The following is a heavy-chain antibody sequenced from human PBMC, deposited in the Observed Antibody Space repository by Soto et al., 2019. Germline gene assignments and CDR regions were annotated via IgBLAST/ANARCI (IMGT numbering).Heavy chain of an antibody. J-gene: IGHJ4*02. Sequence: ASVKVSCKASGYTFTGYYMHWVRQTPGQGLEWMGWINPNSGGTNYAQKFQGWVTMTRDTSISTAYMELSRLRSDDTAVYYCARSSYYYDSSGYTYFDYWGQGTLGTVSS. CDR1: GYTFTGYY. V-gene: IGHV1-2*04. D-gene: IGHD3-22*01. CDR3: ARSSYYYDSSGYTYFDY. CDR2: INPNSGGT.